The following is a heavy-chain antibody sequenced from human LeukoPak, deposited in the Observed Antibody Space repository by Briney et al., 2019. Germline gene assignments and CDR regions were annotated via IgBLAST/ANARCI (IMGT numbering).Heavy chain of an antibody. V-gene: IGHV3-23*01. CDR1: GFTFSTYA. CDR2: ISNSGGTT. D-gene: IGHD1-26*01. J-gene: IGHJ4*02. Sequence: PGGSLRLSCAASGFTFSTYAMSWVRQAPGKGLEWVSAISNSGGTTHYADSVKGRFTISRDNSKNTLYLQMNSLRAEDTAVYYCARGGSGNFYYWGQGTLVTVSS. CDR3: ARGGSGNFYY.